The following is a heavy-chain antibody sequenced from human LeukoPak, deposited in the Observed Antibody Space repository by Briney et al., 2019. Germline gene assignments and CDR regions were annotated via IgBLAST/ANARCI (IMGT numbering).Heavy chain of an antibody. CDR3: VREGNELLSKNFDF. D-gene: IGHD1-7*01. CDR1: GFTFTGYY. CDR2: INPHSGGT. Sequence: ASVRVSCKASGFTFTGYYIHWVRQAPGQGLEWMGYINPHSGGTSTPQNFQGRVTMTTDTSISAAYMELSSLISDDTAIYYCVREGNELLSKNFDFWGQGTLVTVSS. J-gene: IGHJ4*02. V-gene: IGHV1-2*02.